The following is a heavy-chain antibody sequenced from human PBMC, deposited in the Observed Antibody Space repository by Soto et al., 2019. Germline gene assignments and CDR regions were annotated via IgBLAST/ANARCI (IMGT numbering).Heavy chain of an antibody. CDR1: GFTFSSYA. Sequence: EVQLLESGGGLVQPGGSLRLSCAASGFTFSSYAMSWVRQAPGKGLEWVSAISGSGGSTYYADSVKGRFTISRDNSKNTLYLQMNSLRAEDTAVYYCAKDSRYSSSWPYYFDYWGQGTLVTVSS. CDR2: ISGSGGST. J-gene: IGHJ4*02. CDR3: AKDSRYSSSWPYYFDY. V-gene: IGHV3-23*01. D-gene: IGHD6-13*01.